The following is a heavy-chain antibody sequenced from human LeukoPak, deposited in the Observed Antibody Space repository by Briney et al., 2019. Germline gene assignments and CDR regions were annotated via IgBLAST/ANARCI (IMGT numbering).Heavy chain of an antibody. CDR3: ARGGQGDGYSADEAFDF. CDR1: GDSVSGNSTA. CDR2: TYYRSKWYN. Sequence: SQTLSLTCAISGDSVSGNSTAYNWIRQSPSRGLEWLGRTYYRSKWYNDYAVSVKSRIIINPDASKNQLSLQLKSVTPEDTAVYYCARGGQGDGYSADEAFDFWGQGTMVTVSS. V-gene: IGHV6-1*01. J-gene: IGHJ3*01. D-gene: IGHD5-24*01.